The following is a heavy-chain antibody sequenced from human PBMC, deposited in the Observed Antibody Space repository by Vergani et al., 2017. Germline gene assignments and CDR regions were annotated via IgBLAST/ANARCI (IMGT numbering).Heavy chain of an antibody. D-gene: IGHD3-16*01. CDR2: ISYDGSNK. J-gene: IGHJ4*02. CDR1: GFTLSSYA. CDR3: ARDQGPIMSTFGVDY. Sequence: QVQLVESGGGVVQPGRSLRLSCAASGFTLSSYAMHRVRQAPGKGLEWVAVISYDGSNKYYADSVKGRFTISRDNSKNTLYLQMNSLRAKDTAVYYCARDQGPIMSTFGVDYWGQGTLVTVSS. V-gene: IGHV3-30-3*01.